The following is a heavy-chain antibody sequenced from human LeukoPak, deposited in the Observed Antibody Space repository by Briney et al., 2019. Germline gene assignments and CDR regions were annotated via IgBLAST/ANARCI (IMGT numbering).Heavy chain of an antibody. CDR1: GFTFTAYL. CDR2: MSSDGNAI. Sequence: PGGSLRLSCAASGFTFTAYLIHWVRQAPGKGLEWVAVMSSDGNAIFYAGSVKGRFTISRDNSKNTLYLQMNSLRAEDTAVYYCVRESEYYFDHSASFDYWGQGTLVTVSS. CDR3: VRESEYYFDHSASFDY. D-gene: IGHD3-22*01. J-gene: IGHJ4*02. V-gene: IGHV3-30-3*01.